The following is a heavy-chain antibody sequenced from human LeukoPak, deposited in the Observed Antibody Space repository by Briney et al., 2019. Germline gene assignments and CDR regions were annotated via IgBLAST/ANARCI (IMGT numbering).Heavy chain of an antibody. CDR2: ISSSSSYI. V-gene: IGHV3-21*01. D-gene: IGHD1-26*01. Sequence: GGSLRLSCAASGFTFSSYSMNWVRQAPGKGLEWVSSISSSSSYIYYADSVKGRFTISRDNAKNSLYLQMNSLRVEDTAVYYCAKDRVAGSYNYWGQGTLVTVSS. J-gene: IGHJ4*02. CDR1: GFTFSSYS. CDR3: AKDRVAGSYNY.